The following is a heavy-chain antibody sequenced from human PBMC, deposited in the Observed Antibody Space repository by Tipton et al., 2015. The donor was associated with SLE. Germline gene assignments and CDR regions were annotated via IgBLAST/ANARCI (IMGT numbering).Heavy chain of an antibody. Sequence: TLSLTCTVSGGSISSGDYYWSWIRQPPGKGLEWIGYIYTSGSTNSNPSLKSRVTISVDTSKNQFSLKLSSVTAADTAVYYCARGSGYGYGDDAFDIWGQGTMVTVSS. CDR1: GGSISSGDYY. V-gene: IGHV4-61*08. J-gene: IGHJ3*02. CDR3: ARGSGYGYGDDAFDI. D-gene: IGHD5-18*01. CDR2: IYTSGST.